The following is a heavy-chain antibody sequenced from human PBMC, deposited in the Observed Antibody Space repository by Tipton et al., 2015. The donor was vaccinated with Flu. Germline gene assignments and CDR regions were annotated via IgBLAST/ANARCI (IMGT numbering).Heavy chain of an antibody. CDR1: GDSIRSDYF. D-gene: IGHD4-11*01. J-gene: IGHJ5*02. CDR2: ISRGGAT. V-gene: IGHV4-38-2*02. CDR3: ARRDYSNYVSQPKNWFDL. Sequence: TLSLTCSVSGDSIRSDYFWGWIRQPPGKGLEWIGQISRGGATYYNSSLQSRATISLDSSRNRFSLTVRSVTAADTATYYCARRDYSNYVSQPKNWFDLWGQGILVIVSS.